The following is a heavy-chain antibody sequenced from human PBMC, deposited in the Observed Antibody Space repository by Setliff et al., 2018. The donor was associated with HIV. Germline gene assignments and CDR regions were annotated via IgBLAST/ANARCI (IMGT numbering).Heavy chain of an antibody. J-gene: IGHJ4*02. CDR3: ARDGGEY. CDR1: GFTFSRYW. D-gene: IGHD3-16*01. CDR2: IKQDGSEK. V-gene: IGHV3-7*01. Sequence: PGGSLRLSCAASGFTFSRYWMSWVRQAPGKGLEWVANIKQDGSEKYYGDSVQGRFTGSRDNAENSVYLQMNSLRAEDTAVYYCARDGGEYWGQGTLVTVSS.